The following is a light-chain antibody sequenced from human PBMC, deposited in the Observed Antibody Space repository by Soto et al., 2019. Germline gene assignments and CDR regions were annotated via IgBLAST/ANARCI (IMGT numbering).Light chain of an antibody. J-gene: IGLJ3*02. Sequence: QTVVTQEPSLTVSPGGTVTLTCALTTGAVTSDYYPNWFQRRPGQALRTLIYRTSNKHSWTPARFSGSLLGGKAALTLSGVQPEDEADYYCVLLYGGAWVFGGGTKFTVL. CDR3: VLLYGGAWV. V-gene: IGLV7-43*01. CDR1: TGAVTSDYY. CDR2: RTS.